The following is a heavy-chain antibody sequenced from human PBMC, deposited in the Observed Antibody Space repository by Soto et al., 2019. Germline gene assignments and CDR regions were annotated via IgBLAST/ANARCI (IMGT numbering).Heavy chain of an antibody. CDR3: ATGNDYSSGWYYY. CDR1: GFTFSSYA. CDR2: ISGSGGST. Sequence: GSLRLSCAASGFTFSSYAMSWVRQAPGQGLEWVSAISGSGGSTYYADSVKGRFTISRDNSKNTLYLQMNSLRAEDTAVYYCATGNDYSSGWYYYWGQGTLVTVSS. D-gene: IGHD6-19*01. V-gene: IGHV3-23*01. J-gene: IGHJ4*02.